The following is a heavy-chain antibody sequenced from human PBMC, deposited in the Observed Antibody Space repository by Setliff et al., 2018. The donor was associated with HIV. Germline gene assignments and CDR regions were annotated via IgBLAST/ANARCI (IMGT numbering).Heavy chain of an antibody. J-gene: IGHJ6*03. CDR1: GGTFSTYA. CDR3: ARDGDSSGWYGYYYYMDV. Sequence: SVKVSCKASGGTFSTYAISWVRQAPGQGLEWMGRIIPIFGTANYAQKFQGRVTITADKSTSTAYMELSSPRSEDTAVYYCARDGDSSGWYGYYYYMDVWGKGTTVTVSS. V-gene: IGHV1-69*06. D-gene: IGHD6-19*01. CDR2: IIPIFGTA.